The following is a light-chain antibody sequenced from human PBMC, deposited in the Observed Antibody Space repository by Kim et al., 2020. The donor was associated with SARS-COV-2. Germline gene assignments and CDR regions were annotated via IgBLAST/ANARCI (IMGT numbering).Light chain of an antibody. CDR2: GKN. Sequence: SSELTQDPAVSLALGQLVSIPCPGDSLRSYYATWYQQKPGQAPILVIYGKNNRPSGIPDRFSGSSSGNTASLTITGTQAGDEADYYCNSRDSNDNVVFGG. CDR1: SLRSYY. CDR3: NSRDSNDNVV. V-gene: IGLV3-19*01. J-gene: IGLJ2*01.